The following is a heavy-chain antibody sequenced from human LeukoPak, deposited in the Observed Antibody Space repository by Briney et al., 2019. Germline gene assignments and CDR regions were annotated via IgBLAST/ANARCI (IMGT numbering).Heavy chain of an antibody. CDR1: GFTFRSFA. J-gene: IGHJ3*02. D-gene: IGHD3-3*01. CDR3: TKGFVLTIFGMAWHAFDI. V-gene: IGHV3-23*01. Sequence: TGGSLRLSCAASGFTFRSFAVTWVRQAPGKGLEWVSVISGSGDSTYYADSVKGRFTISRDNSKNTLYLQMNSLRAEDTAIYYCTKGFVLTIFGMAWHAFDIWGQGTMVTVSP. CDR2: ISGSGDST.